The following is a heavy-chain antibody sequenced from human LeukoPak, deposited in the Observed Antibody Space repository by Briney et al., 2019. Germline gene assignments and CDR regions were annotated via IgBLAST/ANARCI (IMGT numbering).Heavy chain of an antibody. J-gene: IGHJ4*02. Sequence: PGGSLRLSCAASGFTFSSYAVSWVRQAPGKGLEWVSAISGSGGSTYYADSVKGRFTISRDNSKNTPYLQMNSLRAEDTAVYFCAKDSAPWYSSSSSFDYWGQGTLVTVSS. V-gene: IGHV3-23*01. CDR3: AKDSAPWYSSSSSFDY. CDR2: ISGSGGST. D-gene: IGHD6-6*01. CDR1: GFTFSSYA.